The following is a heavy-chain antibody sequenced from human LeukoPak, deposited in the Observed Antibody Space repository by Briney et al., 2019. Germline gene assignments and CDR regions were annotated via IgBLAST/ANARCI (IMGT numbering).Heavy chain of an antibody. CDR3: ARGRRLGALDY. V-gene: IGHV4-39*07. Sequence: SETLSLTCTVSGGSISSSSNSWGWIRQPPGKGLEWIGTFYYSGSTYYNPSLKSRVTISVDTSKNQFSLKLSSVTAADTAVYYCARGRRLGALDYWGQGTLVTVSS. CDR1: GGSISSSSNS. J-gene: IGHJ4*02. CDR2: FYYSGST. D-gene: IGHD6-25*01.